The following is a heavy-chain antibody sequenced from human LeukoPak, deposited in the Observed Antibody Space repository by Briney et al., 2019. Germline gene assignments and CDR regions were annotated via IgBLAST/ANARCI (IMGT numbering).Heavy chain of an antibody. CDR2: IGSSGSDI. V-gene: IGHV3-21*01. J-gene: IGHJ4*02. CDR1: GFIFSDYG. D-gene: IGHD2-2*01. Sequence: GGSLRLSCAASGFIFSDYGMNWVRQSPGRGLEWGSSIGSSGSDIYYADSVKGRFTISRDNAKNSLFLQMNSLRAEDTAVYYCARVGCSSTSCRAFDYWGQGTLVTVSS. CDR3: ARVGCSSTSCRAFDY.